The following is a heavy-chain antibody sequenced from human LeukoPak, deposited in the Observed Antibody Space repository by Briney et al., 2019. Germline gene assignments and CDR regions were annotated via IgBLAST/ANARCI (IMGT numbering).Heavy chain of an antibody. CDR1: GYSISSGYY. CDR2: IYHSGST. V-gene: IGHV4-38-2*02. CDR3: AATYYYDSSGYYYVGSLWYFDL. J-gene: IGHJ2*01. Sequence: SETLSLTCTVSGYSISSGYYWGWIRQPLGKGLEWIGSIYHSGSTYYNPSLKSRVTISVDTSKNQFSLKLSSVTAADTAVYYCAATYYYDSSGYYYVGSLWYFDLWGRGTLVTVSS. D-gene: IGHD3-22*01.